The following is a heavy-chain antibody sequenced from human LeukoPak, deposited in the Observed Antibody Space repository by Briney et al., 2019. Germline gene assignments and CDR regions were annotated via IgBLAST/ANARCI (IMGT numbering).Heavy chain of an antibody. CDR1: GFTFSSYA. CDR2: ISASGGST. J-gene: IGHJ3*02. Sequence: PGGSLRLSCAASGFTFSSYAMSWVRQAPGKGLVWVSAISASGGSTYYADSVKGRFTISADNSKNPLYMQMNSLRAEDTAVYYFASCLARPGAFDIWGQGTMVTVSS. CDR3: ASCLARPGAFDI. D-gene: IGHD6-6*01. V-gene: IGHV3-23*01.